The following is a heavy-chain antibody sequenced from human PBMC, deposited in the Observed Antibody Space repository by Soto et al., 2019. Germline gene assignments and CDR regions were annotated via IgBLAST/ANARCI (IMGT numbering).Heavy chain of an antibody. V-gene: IGHV4-59*01. CDR1: GGSISSYY. D-gene: IGHD6-13*01. J-gene: IGHJ4*02. CDR3: ARGYSSSWYADY. CDR2: IYYSGST. Sequence: QVQLQESGPGLVKPSETLSLTCTVSGGSISSYYWSWIRQPPGKGLEWIGYIYYSGSTKHNPSLKSRVTISVDTSKNQFSLTLSSVTAADTAVYYCARGYSSSWYADYWGQGTLVIVSS.